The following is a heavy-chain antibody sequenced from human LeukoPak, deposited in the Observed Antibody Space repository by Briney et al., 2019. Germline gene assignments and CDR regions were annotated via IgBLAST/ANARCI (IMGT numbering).Heavy chain of an antibody. CDR1: GYTFTSYA. CDR3: ARDLRTYSYGTSGLSLFDS. V-gene: IGHV1-18*01. CDR2: ISSYNGNT. Sequence: GASVKVSCKASGYTFTSYAISWVRQAPGQGLEWMGWISSYNGNTNYAQELQGRVTMTTDTSTSTAYMELTSLRSDDTAVYYCARDLRTYSYGTSGLSLFDSWGQGTLVTVSS. J-gene: IGHJ4*02. D-gene: IGHD3-22*01.